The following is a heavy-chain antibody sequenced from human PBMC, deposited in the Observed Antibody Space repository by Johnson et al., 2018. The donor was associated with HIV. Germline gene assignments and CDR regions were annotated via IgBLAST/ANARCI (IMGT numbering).Heavy chain of an antibody. Sequence: QVQLVESGGGVVQPGRSLRLSCAASGFTFSDYGMHWVRQAPGKGLEWVAVIWYDGSNKNYADSVKGRFTISRDNSKNTLFLQMNSLRAEDTAVYYCARDQAIFGVVLASDAFDIWGQGTMVTVSS. D-gene: IGHD3-3*01. V-gene: IGHV3-30*19. CDR2: IWYDGSNK. J-gene: IGHJ3*02. CDR1: GFTFSDYG. CDR3: ARDQAIFGVVLASDAFDI.